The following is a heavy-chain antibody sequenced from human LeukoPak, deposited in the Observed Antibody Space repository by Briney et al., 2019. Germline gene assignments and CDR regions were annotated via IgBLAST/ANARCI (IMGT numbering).Heavy chain of an antibody. J-gene: IGHJ4*02. Sequence: GGSLRLSCAASGFTFSNYWMHWIRQVPGKGLVWVSHIKYDGSATNYADSVKGRFTISRDNAKNTLYLQMDSLRAEDTAVYYCVSGSLQSGYNFDYWGQGALVTVSS. CDR2: IKYDGSAT. D-gene: IGHD3-3*01. CDR1: GFTFSNYW. V-gene: IGHV3-74*01. CDR3: VSGSLQSGYNFDY.